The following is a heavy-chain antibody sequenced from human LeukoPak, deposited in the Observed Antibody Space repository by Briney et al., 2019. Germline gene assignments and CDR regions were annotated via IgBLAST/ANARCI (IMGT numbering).Heavy chain of an antibody. CDR1: GLTFSDYH. V-gene: IGHV3-11*05. CDR3: ARDLAADERAMDV. D-gene: IGHD6-13*01. CDR2: IADNNAFT. J-gene: IGHJ6*02. Sequence: GGSLRLSCVGTGLTFSDYHMSWLRQAPGKGLEWLSFIADNNAFTKYADSVKGRFTISRDNAKNSLYLQMNSLRAEDTAVYYCARDLAADERAMDVWGQGTTVTVSS.